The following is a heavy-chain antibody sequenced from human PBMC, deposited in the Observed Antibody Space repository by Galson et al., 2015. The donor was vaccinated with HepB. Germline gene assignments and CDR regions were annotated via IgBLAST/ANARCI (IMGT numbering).Heavy chain of an antibody. Sequence: SLRLSCAASGFTVSSNYMSWVRQAPGKGLEWVSVIYSGGSTYYADSVKGRFTISRDNSKNTLYLQMNSLRAEDTAVYYCARDHPEGWPYGPYYYYGMDVWGQGTTVTVSS. CDR2: IYSGGST. J-gene: IGHJ6*02. CDR3: ARDHPEGWPYGPYYYYGMDV. V-gene: IGHV3-53*01. CDR1: GFTVSSNY. D-gene: IGHD4-17*01.